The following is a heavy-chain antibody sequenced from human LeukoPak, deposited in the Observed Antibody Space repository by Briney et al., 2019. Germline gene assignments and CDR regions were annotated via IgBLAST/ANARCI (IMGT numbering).Heavy chain of an antibody. J-gene: IGHJ5*02. CDR2: INPNSGGT. D-gene: IGHD1-26*01. V-gene: IGHV1/OR15-1*04. Sequence: ASVKVSCKASGYIFTDYYMHWVRQAPGQELGWMGRINPNSGGTNYAQKLQGRVTMTTDTSTSTAYMELRSLRSDDTAVYYCARDNSVGEIAWFFDPWGQGTLVTV. CDR1: GYIFTDYY. CDR3: ARDNSVGEIAWFFDP.